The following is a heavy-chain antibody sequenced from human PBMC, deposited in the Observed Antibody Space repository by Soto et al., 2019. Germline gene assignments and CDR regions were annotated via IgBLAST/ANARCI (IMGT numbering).Heavy chain of an antibody. J-gene: IGHJ4*02. CDR1: GFTFSSYA. V-gene: IGHV3-23*01. D-gene: IGHD3-3*01. Sequence: GGSLRLSCAASGFTFSSYAMTWVRQAPGKGLEWVSTISGSGGNAYYADSVKGRFTISRDNSKNTLHLQMNSLGDEDTAVYYCAKGKANTIFGVDTIFDYWGQGTLVTVSS. CDR2: ISGSGGNA. CDR3: AKGKANTIFGVDTIFDY.